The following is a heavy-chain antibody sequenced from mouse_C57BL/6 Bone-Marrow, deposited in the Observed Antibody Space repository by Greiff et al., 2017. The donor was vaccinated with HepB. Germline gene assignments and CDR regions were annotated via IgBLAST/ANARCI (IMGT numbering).Heavy chain of an antibody. D-gene: IGHD1-1*01. CDR3: TGRSYGSSYYFDY. CDR1: GFTFSNYW. J-gene: IGHJ2*01. V-gene: IGHV6-3*01. CDR2: IRLKSDNYAT. Sequence: EVKVEESGGGLVQPGGSMKLSCVASGFTFSNYWMNWVRQSPEKGLEWVAQIRLKSDNYATHYAESVKGRFTISRDDSKSSVYLQMNNLRAEDTGIYYCTGRSYGSSYYFDYWGQGTTLTVSS.